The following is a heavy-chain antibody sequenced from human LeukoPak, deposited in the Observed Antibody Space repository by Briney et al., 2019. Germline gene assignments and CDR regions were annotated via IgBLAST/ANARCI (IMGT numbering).Heavy chain of an antibody. CDR1: GGSISSSSYY. J-gene: IGHJ5*02. CDR3: AKHEGYYYGSGSYYNVWWFDP. CDR2: IYYTGNT. V-gene: IGHV4-39*01. D-gene: IGHD3-10*01. Sequence: SETLSLTCTVSGGSISSSSYYWGWIRQPPGKGLEWIGSIYYTGNTYYNPSLKSRVTISVDTSKKHFSLKLSFVTAADTAVYYCAKHEGYYYGSGSYYNVWWFDPWGQGTLVTVSS.